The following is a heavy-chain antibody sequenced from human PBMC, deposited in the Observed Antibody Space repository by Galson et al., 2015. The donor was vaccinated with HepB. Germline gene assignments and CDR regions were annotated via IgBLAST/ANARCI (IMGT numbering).Heavy chain of an antibody. Sequence: SVKVSCKASGQTFKNYYIHWVRQAPGQGLEWMGNISGNSGGATYAQTFQGRVTMNRDTSISTAYMELSGLRTDDTEVYYWARSQGRGYYYFWDGDYWGQGTLVVVTS. CDR2: ISGNSGGA. V-gene: IGHV1-2*02. J-gene: IGHJ4*02. CDR1: GQTFKNYY. D-gene: IGHD3-3*01. CDR3: ARSQGRGYYYFWDGDY.